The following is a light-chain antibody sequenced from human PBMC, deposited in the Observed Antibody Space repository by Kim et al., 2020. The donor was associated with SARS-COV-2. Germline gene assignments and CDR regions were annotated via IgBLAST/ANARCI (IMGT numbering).Light chain of an antibody. CDR2: EDI. V-gene: IGLV3-1*01. CDR3: QTWDSSKNWV. CDR1: KLGHKY. Sequence: SYELTQPPSVSVSPGQTANITCSGDKLGHKYVSWYQQKAGQSPILLISEDIRRPSGIPERFSGSNSGNTATLTISGTQPMDEADYYCQTWDSSKNWVFGGGTQLTVL. J-gene: IGLJ3*02.